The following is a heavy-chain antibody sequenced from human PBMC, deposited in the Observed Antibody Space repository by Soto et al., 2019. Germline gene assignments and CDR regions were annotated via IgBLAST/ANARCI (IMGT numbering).Heavy chain of an antibody. J-gene: IGHJ4*02. D-gene: IGHD4-17*01. CDR1: GYSFSNYW. CDR3: ARHMRYGSNSFPELFDY. CDR2: IYPGDSDT. Sequence: PGESLKISCQGSGYSFSNYWVVWVRQMPGKGLQWMGIIYPGDSDTRYNPSSEGQVTISADKSINTAYLQWSSPKAPDTAMYYCARHMRYGSNSFPELFDYWGQGTLVTVSS. V-gene: IGHV5-51*01.